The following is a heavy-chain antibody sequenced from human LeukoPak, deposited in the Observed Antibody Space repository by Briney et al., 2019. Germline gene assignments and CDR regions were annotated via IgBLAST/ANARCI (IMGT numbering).Heavy chain of an antibody. V-gene: IGHV3-74*01. CDR1: GFTFSSYW. Sequence: PGGSLRLSCAASGFTFSSYWMHWVRQAPGEGLVWVSRINSDGSSTSYADSVKGRFTISRDNAKNTLYLQMNSLRAEDTAVYYCARQQLPPLQRQPMDVWGKGTTVTVSS. CDR3: ARQQLPPLQRQPMDV. J-gene: IGHJ6*03. CDR2: INSDGSST. D-gene: IGHD6-13*01.